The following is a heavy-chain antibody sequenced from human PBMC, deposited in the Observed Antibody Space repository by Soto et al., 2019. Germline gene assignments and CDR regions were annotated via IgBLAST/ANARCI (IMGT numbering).Heavy chain of an antibody. CDR2: IIPIFGTA. V-gene: IGHV1-69*06. CDR1: GGTFSSYA. J-gene: IGHJ4*02. D-gene: IGHD3-3*01. Sequence: SVKVSCKASGGTFSSYAISWVQQAPGQGLEWMGGIIPIFGTANYAQKFQGRVTITADKSTSTAYMELSSLRSEDTAVYYCAKVYSDFWSGHPYYIDYWGEGSLVTVS. CDR3: AKVYSDFWSGHPYYIDY.